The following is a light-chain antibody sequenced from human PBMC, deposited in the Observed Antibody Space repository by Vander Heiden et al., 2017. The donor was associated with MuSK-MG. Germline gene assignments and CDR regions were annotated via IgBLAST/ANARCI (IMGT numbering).Light chain of an antibody. CDR1: QGINTY. CDR2: AAS. J-gene: IGKJ4*01. V-gene: IGKV1-27*01. Sequence: DIQMTQSPSSLSASVGDRVTITCRASQGINTYLAWYQQKPGKVPKLLIYAASTLQSGVPSRFSGSGSGADFTLTISSLQPEDVATYYCQKDNSAPLTFGGGTKVEIK. CDR3: QKDNSAPLT.